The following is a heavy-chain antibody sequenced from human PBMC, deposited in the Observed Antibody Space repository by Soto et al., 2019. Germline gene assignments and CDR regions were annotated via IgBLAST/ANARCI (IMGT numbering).Heavy chain of an antibody. CDR2: IIPIFGAA. J-gene: IGHJ5*02. CDR1: GGTFSSYA. V-gene: IGHV1-69*12. D-gene: IGHD3-3*01. CDR3: AKRGHTIFGVTNWFDP. Sequence: QVQLVQSGAEVKKPGSSVKVSCKASGGTFSSYAISWVRQAPGQGLEWMGGIIPIFGAANYAQKFQGRVTITADESTSTAYMELSSLRSEDTAVYYCAKRGHTIFGVTNWFDPWGQGTLVTVSS.